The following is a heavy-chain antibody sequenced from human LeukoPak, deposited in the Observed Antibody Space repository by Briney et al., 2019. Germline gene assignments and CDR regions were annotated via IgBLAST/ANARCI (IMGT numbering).Heavy chain of an antibody. CDR2: IYSSGSS. V-gene: IGHV4-30-4*07. J-gene: IGHJ4*02. Sequence: PSETLSLTCVVSGGSISTGAFSWYWLRQPPGQGPEWIGYIYSSGSSYYNPSLQSRFIISVDTSKNQLSLRVTSVTAADTAVYYCARGVNSGYFDYCGQGTLVTVSS. CDR3: ARGVNSGYFDY. CDR1: GGSISTGAFS. D-gene: IGHD1-26*01.